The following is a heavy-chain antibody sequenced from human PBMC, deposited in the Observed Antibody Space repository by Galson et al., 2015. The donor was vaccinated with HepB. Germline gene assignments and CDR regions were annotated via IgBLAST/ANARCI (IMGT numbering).Heavy chain of an antibody. D-gene: IGHD3-10*01. CDR2: ISYDGSNK. CDR3: ARDCGFGEFPEYYFDY. J-gene: IGHJ4*02. CDR1: GFTFSSYA. V-gene: IGHV3-30-3*01. Sequence: SLRLSCAASGFTFSSYAMHWVRQAPGKGLEWVTVISYDGSNKYYADSVKGRFTISRDNSKNTLYLQMNSLRAEDTAVYYCARDCGFGEFPEYYFDYWGQGTLVTVSS.